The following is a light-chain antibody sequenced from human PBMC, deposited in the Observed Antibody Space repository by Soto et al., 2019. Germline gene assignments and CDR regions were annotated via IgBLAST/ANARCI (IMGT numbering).Light chain of an antibody. V-gene: IGKV2-30*01. CDR2: KVS. Sequence: DVVMTQSPLSLPVTPGQPASISCRSSQSLVNGDGNTYLSWLQQRPGQSPRRLIYKVSDRDSGGPDRVRGSESGTDFALMINRVEAEDVGVYFCMRARHLQYTVGQGTNLEIK. CDR1: QSLVNGDGNTY. J-gene: IGKJ2*01. CDR3: MRARHLQYT.